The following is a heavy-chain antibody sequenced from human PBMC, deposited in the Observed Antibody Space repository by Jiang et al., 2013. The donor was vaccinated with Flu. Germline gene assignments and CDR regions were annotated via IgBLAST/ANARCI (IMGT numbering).Heavy chain of an antibody. D-gene: IGHD6-13*01. J-gene: IGHJ4*02. CDR1: Y. CDR2: INPSGGST. Sequence: YMHWVRQAPGQGLEWMGIINPSGGSTSYAQKFQGRVTMTRDTSTSTVYMELSSLRSEDTAVYYCARDLIAAAGTYFDYWGQGTLVTVSS. V-gene: IGHV1-46*01. CDR3: ARDLIAAAGTYFDY.